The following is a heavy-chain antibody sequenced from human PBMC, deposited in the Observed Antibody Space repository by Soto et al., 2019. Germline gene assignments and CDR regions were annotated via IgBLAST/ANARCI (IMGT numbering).Heavy chain of an antibody. V-gene: IGHV3-30*18. CDR2: ISYVGSTK. Sequence: QVQLVESGGGVVQPGRSLRLSCAASGFTFSSYGMHWVRQAPGKGLEWVAVISYVGSTKYYADSVKGRFTISRDNSKNPLYRQMHSLRAEDTAVYYCAKDRTVTWYYFDYLGQGTLVTVSS. CDR3: AKDRTVTWYYFDY. D-gene: IGHD4-4*01. CDR1: GFTFSSYG. J-gene: IGHJ4*02.